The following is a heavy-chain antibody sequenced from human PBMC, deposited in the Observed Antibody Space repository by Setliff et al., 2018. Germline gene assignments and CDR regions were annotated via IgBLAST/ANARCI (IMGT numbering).Heavy chain of an antibody. CDR2: IYYRGDT. D-gene: IGHD1-1*01. CDR1: GASLNSGTYY. J-gene: IGHJ4*02. CDR3: ARTGTYRYFDY. Sequence: SETLSLTCTVSGASLNSGTYYWGWIRQPPGKGLGWIGRIYYRGDTYYNASLKGRLTISVDTAQNQFSLRLTSVTAADTAVYYCARTGTYRYFDYWGQGALVTVSS. V-gene: IGHV4-39*01.